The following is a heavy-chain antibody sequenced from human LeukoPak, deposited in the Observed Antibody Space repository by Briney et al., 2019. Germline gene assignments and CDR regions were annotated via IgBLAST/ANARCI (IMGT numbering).Heavy chain of an antibody. V-gene: IGHV3-15*01. D-gene: IGHD6-13*01. CDR1: GFTFSNAW. Sequence: GGSLRLSCAASGFTFSNAWMSWVRQAPGKGLEWVGRIKSKTDGGTTDYAAPVKGRFTISRDDSKNTLYLQMNSLKTEDTAVYYCTTGYSSSWYDAFDIWGQGTMVTVSS. J-gene: IGHJ3*02. CDR3: TTGYSSSWYDAFDI. CDR2: IKSKTDGGTT.